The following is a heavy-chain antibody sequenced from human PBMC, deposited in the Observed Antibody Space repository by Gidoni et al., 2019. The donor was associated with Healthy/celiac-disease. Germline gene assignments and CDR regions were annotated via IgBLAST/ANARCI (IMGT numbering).Heavy chain of an antibody. CDR1: GFTFVDYA. CDR3: AKDLNWYYYDSSGSSRIQTGMDV. Sequence: EVQLVESGGGLVQPGRSLRLSCAASGFTFVDYAMHWVRQAPGKGLEWVSGISWNSGSIGYADSVKGRFTISRDNAKNSLYLQMNSLRAEDTALYYCAKDLNWYYYDSSGSSRIQTGMDVWGQGTTVTVSS. D-gene: IGHD3-22*01. V-gene: IGHV3-9*01. CDR2: ISWNSGSI. J-gene: IGHJ6*02.